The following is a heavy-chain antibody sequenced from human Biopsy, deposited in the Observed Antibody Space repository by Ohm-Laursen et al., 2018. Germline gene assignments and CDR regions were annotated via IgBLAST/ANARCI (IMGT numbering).Heavy chain of an antibody. CDR3: ARVPAYPSIDGYYGLDL. CDR2: INPNSGNA. CDR1: GYTFAGYH. D-gene: IGHD3-9*01. Sequence: GSSVKVSCKASGYTFAGYHLHWVRQAPGHGLEWMGWINPNSGNANYAQSFQGRLTVTRDTSISTAYMELTSLTFDDTAIYYCARVPAYPSIDGYYGLDLWGQGTTVIVSS. V-gene: IGHV1-2*02. J-gene: IGHJ6*02.